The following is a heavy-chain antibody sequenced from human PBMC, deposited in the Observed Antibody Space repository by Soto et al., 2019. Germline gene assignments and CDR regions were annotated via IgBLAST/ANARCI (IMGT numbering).Heavy chain of an antibody. V-gene: IGHV3-21*01. J-gene: IGHJ6*02. CDR3: AREKPTTVTTFYYYYGMDV. Sequence: GGSLRLSCAASGFTFSSYSMNWVRQAPGKGLEWVSSISSSSSYIYYADSVKGRFTISRDNAKNSLYLQMNSLRAEDTAVYYCAREKPTTVTTFYYYYGMDVWGQDTPAILSS. CDR2: ISSSSSYI. CDR1: GFTFSSYS. D-gene: IGHD4-17*01.